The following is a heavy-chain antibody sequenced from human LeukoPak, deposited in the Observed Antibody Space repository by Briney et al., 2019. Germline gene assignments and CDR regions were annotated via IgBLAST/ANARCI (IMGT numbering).Heavy chain of an antibody. D-gene: IGHD6-13*01. Sequence: SDTLSLTCTVSGGSISSYYWSWIRQPPGKGLEWIGYIYYSGSTNYNPSLKSRVTISVDTSKNQFSLKLSSVTAADTAVYYCARQAAATNFDYWGQGTLVTVSS. CDR3: ARQAAATNFDY. CDR2: IYYSGST. J-gene: IGHJ4*02. V-gene: IGHV4-59*08. CDR1: GGSISSYY.